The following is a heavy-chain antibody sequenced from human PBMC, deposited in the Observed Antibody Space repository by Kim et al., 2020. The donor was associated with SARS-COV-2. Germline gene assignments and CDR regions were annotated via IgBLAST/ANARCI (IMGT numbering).Heavy chain of an antibody. D-gene: IGHD3-16*01. CDR3: TTDAHVVPVSNDYVWGSPDGAFDI. Sequence: GGSLRLSCAASGFTFSNAWMSWVRQAPGKGLEWVGRIKSKTDGGTTDYAAPVKGRFTISRDDSKNTLYLQMNSLKTEDTAVYYCTTDAHVVPVSNDYVWGSPDGAFDIWGQGTMVTVSS. J-gene: IGHJ3*02. V-gene: IGHV3-15*01. CDR1: GFTFSNAW. CDR2: IKSKTDGGTT.